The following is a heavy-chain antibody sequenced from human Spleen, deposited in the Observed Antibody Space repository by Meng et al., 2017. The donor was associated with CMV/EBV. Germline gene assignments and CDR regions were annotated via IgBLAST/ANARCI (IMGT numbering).Heavy chain of an antibody. CDR3: ARAGVGLKTLTARNPFDY. J-gene: IGHJ4*01. CDR1: GFTVSSYY. CDR2: ISTSSSYI. V-gene: IGHV3-21*01. Sequence: GESLKISCAASGFTVSSYYMSWVRQAPGKGLEWVSSISTSSSYIYYTESLKGRFTISRDNARSSVYLQLDSLRAEDTAVYYCARAGVGLKTLTARNPFDYWGHGTLVTVSS. D-gene: IGHD1-14*01.